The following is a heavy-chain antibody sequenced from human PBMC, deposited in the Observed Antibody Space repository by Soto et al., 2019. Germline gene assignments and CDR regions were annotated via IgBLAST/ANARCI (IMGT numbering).Heavy chain of an antibody. CDR3: ARAHKKHMDV. CDR2: IYHSGST. J-gene: IGHJ6*02. Sequence: ALSLTCTVSCGSINRSSYYWGWIRQPLGKGLEWIGYIYHSGSTYYNPSLKSRVTISVDRSKNQFSLKLSSVTAADTAVYYCARAHKKHMDVWGQGTTVTVSS. V-gene: IGHV4-30-2*01. CDR1: CGSINRSSYY. D-gene: IGHD2-21*01.